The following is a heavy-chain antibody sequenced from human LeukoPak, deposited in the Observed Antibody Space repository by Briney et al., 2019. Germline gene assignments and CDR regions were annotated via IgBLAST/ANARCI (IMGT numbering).Heavy chain of an antibody. J-gene: IGHJ4*02. V-gene: IGHV3-21*01. CDR3: ARGPAGSGSYYDY. Sequence: PGGSLRLSCAASGFTFSTYTMNWVRQAPGKGLEWVSSIGSSGTNTHYADSVKGRFTISRDNAKNSLFLQMNSLRAEDAAVYYCARGPAGSGSYYDYWGQGTLVTVSS. CDR1: GFTFSTYT. D-gene: IGHD3-10*01. CDR2: IGSSGTNT.